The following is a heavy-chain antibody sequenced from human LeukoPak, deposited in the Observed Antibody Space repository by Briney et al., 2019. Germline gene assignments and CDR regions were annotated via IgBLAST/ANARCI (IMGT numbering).Heavy chain of an antibody. J-gene: IGHJ6*04. V-gene: IGHV3-7*03. CDR3: ARDGRITMVRGVVYYYYYGMDV. CDR1: GFTFSSYW. D-gene: IGHD3-10*01. Sequence: GGSLRLSCAASGFTFSSYWMSWVRQAPGKGLEWVANIKQDGSEKYYVDSVKGRFTISRDDAKNSLYLQMNSLRAEDTAVYYCARDGRITMVRGVVYYYYYGMDVWGKGTTVTVSS. CDR2: IKQDGSEK.